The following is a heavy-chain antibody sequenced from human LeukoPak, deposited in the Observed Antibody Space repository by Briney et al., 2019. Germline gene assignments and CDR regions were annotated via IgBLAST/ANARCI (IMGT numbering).Heavy chain of an antibody. J-gene: IGHJ4*02. Sequence: GGSLRLSCAASGFTFSSYEMNWVRQAPGKGLEWVSYISSSGSTIYYADSVKGRFTISRDNSKNTLYLQMNSLRAEDTAVYYCAKKNELLWFGESPYHDCWGQGTLVTVSS. CDR3: AKKNELLWFGESPYHDC. CDR1: GFTFSSYE. V-gene: IGHV3-48*03. CDR2: ISSSGSTI. D-gene: IGHD3-10*01.